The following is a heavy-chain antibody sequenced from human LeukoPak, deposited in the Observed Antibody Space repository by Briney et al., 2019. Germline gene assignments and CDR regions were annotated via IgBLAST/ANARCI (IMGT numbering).Heavy chain of an antibody. Sequence: GGSLRLSCAASGFNFDDYGMSWVRQGPGKGLEWVSGIDRNGDSTGYADSVKGRFTISRDNAKNSLYLQMNSLRAEDTALYYCAKDNTRSIAVAGFDYWGQGTLVTVSS. CDR1: GFNFDDYG. CDR3: AKDNTRSIAVAGFDY. CDR2: IDRNGDST. V-gene: IGHV3-20*04. J-gene: IGHJ4*02. D-gene: IGHD6-19*01.